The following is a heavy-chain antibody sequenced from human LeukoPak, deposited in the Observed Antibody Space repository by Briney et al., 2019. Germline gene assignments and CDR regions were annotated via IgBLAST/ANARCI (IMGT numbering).Heavy chain of an antibody. D-gene: IGHD4-17*01. V-gene: IGHV3-23*01. J-gene: IGHJ4*02. CDR2: ISGSGGST. CDR3: AKDPSPWAVTTGSRVYGY. Sequence: GGSLSLSCSPSGFTLSSYAMRWVRQAPGKGREWVSAISGSGGSTYYADSVKGRFTISRDNSKNTLYLQMNSLRAEDTAVYYCAKDPSPWAVTTGSRVYGYWGQGTLVTVSS. CDR1: GFTLSSYA.